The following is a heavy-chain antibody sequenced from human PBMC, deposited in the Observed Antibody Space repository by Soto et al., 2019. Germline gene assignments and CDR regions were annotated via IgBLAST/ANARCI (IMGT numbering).Heavy chain of an antibody. Sequence: QVRLQESGPGLVKPSETLSLTCTVSGGSISSYYWSWIRQPPGKGLEWIGYIYYSGGTNYNPSLKSRVTISVDTSKNQFSLKLSSVTAADTAVYYCARESRSWYGSIWDYWGQGTLVTVSS. D-gene: IGHD6-13*01. CDR3: ARESRSWYGSIWDY. CDR2: IYYSGGT. J-gene: IGHJ4*02. V-gene: IGHV4-4*08. CDR1: GGSISSYY.